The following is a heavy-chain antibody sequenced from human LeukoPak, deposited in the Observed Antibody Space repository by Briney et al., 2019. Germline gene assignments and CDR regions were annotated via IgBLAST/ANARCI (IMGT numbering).Heavy chain of an antibody. CDR1: GGSFSAYY. J-gene: IGHJ6*03. Sequence: SETLSLTCAVYGGSFSAYYWSWIRQPPGKGLEWIGEINHSGSTNYNPSLKSRVTISVDTSKNQFSLKLSSVTAADTAVYYCARGNYESSGYTPWDQNYYYYMDVWGKGTTVTVSS. D-gene: IGHD3-22*01. CDR2: INHSGST. V-gene: IGHV4-34*01. CDR3: ARGNYESSGYTPWDQNYYYYMDV.